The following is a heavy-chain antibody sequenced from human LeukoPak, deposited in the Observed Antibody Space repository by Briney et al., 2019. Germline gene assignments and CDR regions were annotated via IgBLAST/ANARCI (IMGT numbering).Heavy chain of an antibody. V-gene: IGHV5-51*01. J-gene: IGHJ6*02. CDR1: GYSFTSYW. CDR3: ARARDGPYYYYGMDV. D-gene: IGHD5-24*01. CDR2: IYPGDSDT. Sequence: GESLKISCKGSGYSFTSYWIGWVRQMPGKGLEWMGIIYPGDSDTRYSPSFQGQVTISADKSISTAYLQWSSLKASDTAMYYCARARDGPYYYYGMDVWGQGTTVTVSS.